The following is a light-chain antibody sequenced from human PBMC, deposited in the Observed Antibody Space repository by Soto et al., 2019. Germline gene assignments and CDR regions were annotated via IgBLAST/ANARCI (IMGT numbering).Light chain of an antibody. Sequence: SYELTQPPSVSVAPGKTARITCGGNNIGSKSVHWYQQKPGQAPVLVIYYEIDRPSGIPERFSGSNSGNTATLTITRVDAGDEADYYWHVWDSDSDHPVFGGGTKLTVL. CDR3: HVWDSDSDHPV. J-gene: IGLJ2*01. V-gene: IGLV3-21*04. CDR1: NIGSKS. CDR2: YEI.